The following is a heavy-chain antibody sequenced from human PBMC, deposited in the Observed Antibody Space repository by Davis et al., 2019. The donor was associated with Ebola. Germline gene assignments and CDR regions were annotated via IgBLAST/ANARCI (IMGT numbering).Heavy chain of an antibody. Sequence: ASVKVSCKASGYTFTSYAMHWVRQAPGQRLEWMGWINAGNGNTKYSQKFQGRVTITRDTSASTAYMELSSLRSEDTAVYYCARVDSGSYYLDAFDIWGKGTMVTVSS. CDR1: GYTFTSYA. V-gene: IGHV1-3*01. CDR3: ARVDSGSYYLDAFDI. CDR2: INAGNGNT. J-gene: IGHJ3*02. D-gene: IGHD1-26*01.